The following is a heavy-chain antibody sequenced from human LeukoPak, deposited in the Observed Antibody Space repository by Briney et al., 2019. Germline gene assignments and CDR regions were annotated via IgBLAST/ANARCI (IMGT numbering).Heavy chain of an antibody. Sequence: GGSLRLSCAASGFTFEDYVMHWVRQAPGKGLEWVSGISWNSDSIGYADSVKGRFTISRDNAKNSLYLQMNSLRVEDTALYYCARVLGIWGQGTMVTVSS. J-gene: IGHJ3*02. CDR1: GFTFEDYV. V-gene: IGHV3-9*01. CDR2: ISWNSDSI. CDR3: ARVLGI. D-gene: IGHD3-16*01.